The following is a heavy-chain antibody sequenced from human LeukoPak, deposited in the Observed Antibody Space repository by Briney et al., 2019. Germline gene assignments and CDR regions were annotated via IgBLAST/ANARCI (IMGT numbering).Heavy chain of an antibody. CDR1: GGSFSGYY. CDR3: ARESVINYYDSSGYYYWYNWFDP. J-gene: IGHJ5*02. D-gene: IGHD3-22*01. Sequence: SETLSLTCAVYGGSFSGYYWSWIRQPPGKGLEWIGEINHSGSTNYNPSLKSRVTISVETSKNQFSLKLSSVTAADTAVYYCARESVINYYDSSGYYYWYNWFDPWGQGTLVTVSS. V-gene: IGHV4-34*01. CDR2: INHSGST.